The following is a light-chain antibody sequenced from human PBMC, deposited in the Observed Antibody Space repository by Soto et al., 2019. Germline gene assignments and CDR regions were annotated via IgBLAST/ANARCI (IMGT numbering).Light chain of an antibody. CDR2: GAS. CDR1: QSVSSSY. J-gene: IGKJ5*01. V-gene: IGKV3-20*01. Sequence: EIVLTRSPVTLSLSRGERATLSCIASQSVSSSYLAWYQQKPGQAPRLLIYGASSRATGIPDRFSGSGSGTEFTLTISSLQSEDFAVYYCQQYNYWPPKITFGQGTRLEIK. CDR3: QQYNYWPPKIT.